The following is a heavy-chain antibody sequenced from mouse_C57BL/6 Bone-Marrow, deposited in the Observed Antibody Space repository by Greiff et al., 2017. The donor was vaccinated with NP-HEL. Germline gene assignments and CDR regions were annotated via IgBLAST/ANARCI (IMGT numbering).Heavy chain of an antibody. CDR1: GYTFTSYW. Sequence: QVQLQQPGAELVKPGASVKVSCKASGYTFTSYWMHWVKQRPGQGLEWIGRIHPSDSDTNYNQKFKGKATLTVDKSSSTAYMQLRSLTSEDSAVDYCAIEFTTVVARGYFDVWGTGTTVTVSS. V-gene: IGHV1-74*01. CDR2: IHPSDSDT. D-gene: IGHD1-1*01. CDR3: AIEFTTVVARGYFDV. J-gene: IGHJ1*03.